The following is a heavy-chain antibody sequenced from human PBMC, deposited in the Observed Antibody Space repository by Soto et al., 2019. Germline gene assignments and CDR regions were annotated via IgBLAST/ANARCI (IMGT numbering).Heavy chain of an antibody. V-gene: IGHV3-21*01. CDR1: GFTFSSYS. CDR2: ISRSGNSK. Sequence: EVQLVESGGGLVKPGGSLRLSCAASGFTFSSYSMNWVRQAPGKGLEWVSSISRSGNSKYSADSVKGRFTFSRDNAKNSLYLQMNSLRAEDTALYYCARDVTLVRDHDAFDIWGQGTMVTVSS. D-gene: IGHD1-1*01. CDR3: ARDVTLVRDHDAFDI. J-gene: IGHJ3*02.